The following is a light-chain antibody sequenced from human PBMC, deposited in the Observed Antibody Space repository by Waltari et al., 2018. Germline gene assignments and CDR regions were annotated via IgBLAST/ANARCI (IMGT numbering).Light chain of an antibody. CDR2: DVS. CDR1: SSDVGGYNY. CDR3: CSYAGSSYV. J-gene: IGLJ1*01. Sequence: QSALTQPRSVSGSPGQSVTISCTGTSSDVGGYNYVSWYQQHPGKAPKLMIYDVSKRPSGVPVRCSGSKSGNTASLTISGLQAEDEADYYCCSYAGSSYVFGTGTKVTVL. V-gene: IGLV2-11*01.